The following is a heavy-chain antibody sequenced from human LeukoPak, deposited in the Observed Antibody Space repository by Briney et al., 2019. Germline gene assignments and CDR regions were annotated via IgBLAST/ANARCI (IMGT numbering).Heavy chain of an antibody. CDR1: GGTFSSYA. D-gene: IGHD4-17*01. Sequence: GASVKVSCKASGGTFSSYAISWVRQAPGQGLEWMGGIIPIFGTANYAQKFQGRVTITADESTSTAYMELSSLRSEDTAVYYCAREGYGDYGTFDYWGQGTLVTVSS. CDR2: IIPIFGTA. CDR3: AREGYGDYGTFDY. V-gene: IGHV1-69*13. J-gene: IGHJ4*02.